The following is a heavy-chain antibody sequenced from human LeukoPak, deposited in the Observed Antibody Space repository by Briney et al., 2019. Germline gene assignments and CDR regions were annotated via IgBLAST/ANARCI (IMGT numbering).Heavy chain of an antibody. CDR3: AREGDGVNGEELDY. D-gene: IGHD5-24*01. CDR2: IYYSGST. CDR1: GGSISSGDYY. Sequence: SETLSLTCTVSGGSISSGDYYWSWIRQPPGKGLEWIGYIYYSGSTYYNPSLKSRVTISVDTSKNQFSLKLSSVTAADTAVYYCAREGDGVNGEELDYWGQGTLVTVSS. J-gene: IGHJ4*02. V-gene: IGHV4-30-4*08.